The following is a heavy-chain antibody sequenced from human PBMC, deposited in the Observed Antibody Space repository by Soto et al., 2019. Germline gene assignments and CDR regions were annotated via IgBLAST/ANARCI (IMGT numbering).Heavy chain of an antibody. J-gene: IGHJ2*01. CDR2: IWYDGSNK. V-gene: IGHV3-33*08. CDR1: GFTFSNYG. CDR3: ARDPRIAAAGYWYFDL. Sequence: GGSLRLSCAASGFTFSNYGMHWVRQAPGKGLEWVAVIWYDGSNKYYADSVKGRFTISRDNSKNTLYLQMNSLRAEDTAVYYCARDPRIAAAGYWYFDLWGRGTLVTVSS. D-gene: IGHD6-13*01.